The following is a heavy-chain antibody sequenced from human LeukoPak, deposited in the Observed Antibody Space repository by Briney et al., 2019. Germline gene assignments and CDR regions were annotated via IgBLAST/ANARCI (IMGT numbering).Heavy chain of an antibody. CDR1: GGSISSYY. D-gene: IGHD1-26*01. CDR2: IYHSGST. CDR3: ARDAGATQYYFDY. Sequence: SETLSLTCTVSGGSISSYYWSWIRQPPGKGLEWIGSIYHSGSTYYNPSFKSRVTISVDTSKNQFSLKLSSVTAADTAVYYCARDAGATQYYFDYWGQGTLVTVSS. V-gene: IGHV4-38-2*02. J-gene: IGHJ4*02.